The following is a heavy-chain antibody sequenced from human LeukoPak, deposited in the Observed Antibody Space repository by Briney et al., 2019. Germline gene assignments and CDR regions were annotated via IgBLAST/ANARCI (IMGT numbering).Heavy chain of an antibody. CDR1: GFTFSRYS. V-gene: IGHV3-48*04. CDR2: INGGSTSI. Sequence: PGGSLRLSCAASGFTFSRYSMNWVRQAPGKGPEWLSHINGGSTSIYYADSVKGRFTISTDNAKNSLYLQMSSLRVEDTALYYCAREHPSIAALDDAFDIWGQGTMVTVSS. J-gene: IGHJ3*02. CDR3: AREHPSIAALDDAFDI. D-gene: IGHD6-6*01.